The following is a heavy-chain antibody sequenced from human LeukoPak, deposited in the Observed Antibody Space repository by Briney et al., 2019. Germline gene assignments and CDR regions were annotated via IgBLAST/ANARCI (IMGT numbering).Heavy chain of an antibody. V-gene: IGHV4-59*01. J-gene: IGHJ4*02. D-gene: IGHD2-2*01. CDR3: ARLDAYCSSTSCSDY. Sequence: VRQPLGXXXEXIGYIYDSGSTNYNPSLKSRVTISVDTSKNQFSLKLSSVTAADTAVYYCARLDAYCSSTSCSDYWGQGTLVTVSS. CDR2: IYDSGST.